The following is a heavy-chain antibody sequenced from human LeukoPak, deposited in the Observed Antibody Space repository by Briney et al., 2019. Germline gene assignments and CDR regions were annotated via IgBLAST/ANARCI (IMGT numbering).Heavy chain of an antibody. CDR3: ARDGAGPTDYYYYYMDV. J-gene: IGHJ6*03. CDR1: GFTFSSYS. V-gene: IGHV3-48*04. CDR2: ISSSSSNI. D-gene: IGHD6-19*01. Sequence: GVSLRLSCAASGFTFSSYSMNWVRQALGKGLEWVSYISSSSSNIYYADSVKGRFTISRDNAKNSLYLQMNSLRAEDTAVYYCARDGAGPTDYYYYYMDVWGKGTTVTVSS.